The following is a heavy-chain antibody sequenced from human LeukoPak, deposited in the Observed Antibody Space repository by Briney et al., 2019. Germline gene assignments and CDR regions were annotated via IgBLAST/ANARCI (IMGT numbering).Heavy chain of an antibody. CDR1: GFTFSSYW. J-gene: IGHJ4*02. Sequence: GGSLRLSCAASGFTFSSYWMSWVRQAPGKGLEWVANIKQDGSEKYYVDSVKGRFTISRDNAKNSLYLQMNSPRAEDTAVYYCARAVNYDFWSGPDTYYFDYWGQGTLVTVSS. CDR3: ARAVNYDFWSGPDTYYFDY. V-gene: IGHV3-7*04. D-gene: IGHD3-3*01. CDR2: IKQDGSEK.